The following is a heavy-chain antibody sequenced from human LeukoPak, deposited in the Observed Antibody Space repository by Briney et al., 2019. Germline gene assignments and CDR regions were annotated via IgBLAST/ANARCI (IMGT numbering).Heavy chain of an antibody. CDR3: ARRSWYYYDSSGYRKAPGAFDI. Sequence: PSETLSLTCAVYGGSFSGYYWSWICQPPGKGLEWIGEINHSGSTNYNPSLKSRVTISVDTSKNQISLKLSSVTAADTAVYYCARRSWYYYDSSGYRKAPGAFDIWGQGTMVTVSS. CDR2: INHSGST. J-gene: IGHJ3*02. CDR1: GGSFSGYY. V-gene: IGHV4-34*01. D-gene: IGHD3-22*01.